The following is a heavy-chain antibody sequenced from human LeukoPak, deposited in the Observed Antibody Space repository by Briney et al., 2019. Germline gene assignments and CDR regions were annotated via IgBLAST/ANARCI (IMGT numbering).Heavy chain of an antibody. J-gene: IGHJ6*03. CDR3: AKGPNSDFWSGYSHYMDV. V-gene: IGHV3-23*01. D-gene: IGHD3-3*01. Sequence: GGSLRLSCAASGFNFNDHYMDWVRQAPGKGLEWVSGISGSGGSTYYAASVRGRFTISRDRSKNTVFLQMSSLRAEDTAAYYCAKGPNSDFWSGYSHYMDVWGKGTTAIVSS. CDR2: ISGSGGST. CDR1: GFNFNDHY.